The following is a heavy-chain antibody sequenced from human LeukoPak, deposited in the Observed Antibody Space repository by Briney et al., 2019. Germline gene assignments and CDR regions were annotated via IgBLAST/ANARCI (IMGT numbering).Heavy chain of an antibody. CDR1: GFSVNSNY. CDR2: IYSGGST. D-gene: IGHD3-22*01. Sequence: GGSLRLSCAASGFSVNSNYTSWVRQAPGKGLEWVSVIYSGGSTYYADSVKGRFTISRDNSKNTLYLQMNSLRAEDTAVYYCARTPPYDSSGYYSSGYFDYWGQGTLVTVSS. V-gene: IGHV3-53*01. J-gene: IGHJ4*02. CDR3: ARTPPYDSSGYYSSGYFDY.